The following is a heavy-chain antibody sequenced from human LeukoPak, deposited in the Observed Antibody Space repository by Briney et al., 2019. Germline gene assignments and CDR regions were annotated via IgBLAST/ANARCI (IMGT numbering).Heavy chain of an antibody. V-gene: IGHV3-11*01. J-gene: IGHJ6*02. CDR2: ISDSGRTI. Sequence: GGSLRLSCAASGFTFSDYYMSWIRQAPGKGLEWVLHISDSGRTIYYADSVKGRFTISRDNAKNSLYLQMNSLRAEDTAVYYCASQYYYAMDVWGQGTTATVSS. CDR1: GFTFSDYY. CDR3: ASQYYYAMDV.